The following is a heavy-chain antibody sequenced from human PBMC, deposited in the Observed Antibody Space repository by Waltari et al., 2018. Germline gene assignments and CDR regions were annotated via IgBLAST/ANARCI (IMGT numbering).Heavy chain of an antibody. Sequence: QVQLVESGGGVVQPGRSLRLSCAASGFTFSSYGMHWVRQAPGQGLEWVAVIWYDGSNKYYADSVKGRFTISRDNSKNTLYLQMNSLRAEDTAVYYCARDAKYCSGGSCYSVLWYFDLWGRGTLVTVSS. CDR3: ARDAKYCSGGSCYSVLWYFDL. J-gene: IGHJ2*01. V-gene: IGHV3-33*01. CDR2: IWYDGSNK. D-gene: IGHD2-15*01. CDR1: GFTFSSYG.